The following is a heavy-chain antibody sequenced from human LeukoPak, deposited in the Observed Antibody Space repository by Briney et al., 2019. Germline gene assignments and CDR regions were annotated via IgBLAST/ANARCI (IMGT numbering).Heavy chain of an antibody. D-gene: IGHD3-16*02. Sequence: ASVKVSCKVSGYTLTELSMHWVRQAPGKGLEWMGGFDPEDGETIYAQKFQGRVTMTEDTSTDTAYMELSSLRSEDTAVYYCASSRRAYYDYVWGSYRYTRAFDIWGQGTMVTVSS. CDR2: FDPEDGET. V-gene: IGHV1-24*01. CDR3: ASSRRAYYDYVWGSYRYTRAFDI. J-gene: IGHJ3*02. CDR1: GYTLTELS.